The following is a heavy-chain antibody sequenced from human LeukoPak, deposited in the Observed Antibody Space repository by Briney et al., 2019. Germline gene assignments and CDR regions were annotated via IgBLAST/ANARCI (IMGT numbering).Heavy chain of an antibody. V-gene: IGHV3-74*01. CDR3: TRPDYYDSSGSYYGMDV. D-gene: IGHD3-22*01. CDR1: GFTFSSYW. CDR2: INTDGSST. J-gene: IGHJ6*02. Sequence: GGSLRLSCAASGFTFSSYWMHWVRQAPGKGLVWVSHINTDGSSTSYADSVKGRFTISRDNAKNTLYLQMNSLRAEDTAVYYCTRPDYYDSSGSYYGMDVWGQGTTVTVSS.